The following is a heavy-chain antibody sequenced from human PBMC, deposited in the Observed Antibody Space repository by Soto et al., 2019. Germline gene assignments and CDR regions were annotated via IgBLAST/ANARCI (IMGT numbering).Heavy chain of an antibody. CDR2: IYYTGNT. Sequence: QVQLQESGPELVKPSQTLSLTCTVSGGSISSNGHYWTWIRQHPGKGLEWIAYIYYTGNTYYNPSLKRRLIISVDTSKNQFSLKLRSVTAADTAVYYCAREQWGFDSWGQGTLVTVSS. CDR1: GGSISSNGHY. V-gene: IGHV4-31*03. CDR3: AREQWGFDS. D-gene: IGHD6-19*01. J-gene: IGHJ4*02.